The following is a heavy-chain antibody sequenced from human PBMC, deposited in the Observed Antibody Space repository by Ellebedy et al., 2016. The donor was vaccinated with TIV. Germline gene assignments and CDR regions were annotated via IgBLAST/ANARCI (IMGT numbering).Heavy chain of an antibody. V-gene: IGHV1-2*02. D-gene: IGHD3-10*01. CDR3: ARVRGVYVADF. Sequence: ASVKVSCKASGYTFIVYYMHWVRQAPGQGLQWMGWIDPQRGGTKYAQNFEGRVTMTRDSSVNTAYMELSGLKSDDTAVYYCARVRGVYVADFWGQGTLVTVSS. CDR2: IDPQRGGT. CDR1: GYTFIVYY. J-gene: IGHJ4*02.